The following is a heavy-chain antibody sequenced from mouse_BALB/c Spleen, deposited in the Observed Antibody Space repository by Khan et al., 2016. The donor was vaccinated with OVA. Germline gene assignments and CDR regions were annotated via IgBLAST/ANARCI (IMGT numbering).Heavy chain of an antibody. V-gene: IGHV1S136*01. CDR1: GYIITSYI. D-gene: IGHD2-12*01. Sequence: EVQLQESGPELVKPGASVKMSCKASGYIITSYIMYWVKQKPGQGLEWIGYINPYNDGTKYNEKFKGKATLTSDKSSSIAYMEFSSLASEDSAVYYCARWGGYDGFDYWGQGTTLTVSS. CDR3: ARWGGYDGFDY. CDR2: INPYNDGT. J-gene: IGHJ2*01.